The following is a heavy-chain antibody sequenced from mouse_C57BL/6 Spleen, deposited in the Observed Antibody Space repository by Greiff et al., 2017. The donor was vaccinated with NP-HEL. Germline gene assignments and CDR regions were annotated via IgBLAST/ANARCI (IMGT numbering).Heavy chain of an antibody. CDR3: ARRGNDGYYFLYAMDY. CDR1: GYTFTDYN. Sequence: EVQLQQSGPELVKPGASVKIPCKASGYTFTDYNMDWVKQSHGKSLEWIGDINPNNGGTIYNQKFKGKATLTVDKSSSTAYMELRSLTSEDTAVYYCARRGNDGYYFLYAMDYWGQGTSVTVSS. CDR2: INPNNGGT. V-gene: IGHV1-18*01. J-gene: IGHJ4*01. D-gene: IGHD2-3*01.